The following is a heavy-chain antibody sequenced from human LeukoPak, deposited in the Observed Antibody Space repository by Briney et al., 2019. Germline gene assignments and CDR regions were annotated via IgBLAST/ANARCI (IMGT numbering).Heavy chain of an antibody. Sequence: SETLSPTCAVSGYSISSGYYWGWIRQPPGKGLEWIGSIYHSGSTYYNPSLKSRVTISVDTSKNQFSLKLSSVTAADTAVYYCATTYYGSGSYYSLYFDYWGQGTLVTVSS. D-gene: IGHD3-10*01. CDR2: IYHSGST. CDR3: ATTYYGSGSYYSLYFDY. J-gene: IGHJ4*02. V-gene: IGHV4-38-2*01. CDR1: GYSISSGYY.